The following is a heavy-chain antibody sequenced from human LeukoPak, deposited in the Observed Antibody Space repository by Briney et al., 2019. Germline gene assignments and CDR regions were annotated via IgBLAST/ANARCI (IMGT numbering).Heavy chain of an antibody. CDR1: GFTFSSYW. V-gene: IGHV3-7*01. Sequence: GGSLRLSCAASGFTFSSYWMSWVRQAPGKGLEWVANIKQDGSEKYYVDSVKGRFTISRDNAKNSLYLQMNSLRAEDTAVYYCARERSDIVVVPAARNPYYYYYYMDVWGKGTTVTVSS. CDR2: IKQDGSEK. D-gene: IGHD2-2*01. J-gene: IGHJ6*03. CDR3: ARERSDIVVVPAARNPYYYYYYMDV.